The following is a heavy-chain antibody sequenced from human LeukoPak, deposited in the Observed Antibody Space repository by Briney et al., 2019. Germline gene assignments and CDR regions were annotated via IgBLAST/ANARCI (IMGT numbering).Heavy chain of an antibody. D-gene: IGHD6-13*01. CDR1: GFTFTDYW. Sequence: GGSLRLSCAASGFTFTDYWMSWVRQAPGKGLEWVANIGQDGSNKFYVASVKGRFSISRDNAKNSVFLQMNNLRVEDTAIYYSATSRAAAGCDWGQGTLVTVSS. CDR3: ATSRAAAGCD. V-gene: IGHV3-7*03. CDR2: IGQDGSNK. J-gene: IGHJ4*02.